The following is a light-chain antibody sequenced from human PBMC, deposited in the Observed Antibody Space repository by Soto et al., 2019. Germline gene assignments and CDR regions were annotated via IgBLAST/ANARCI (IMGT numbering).Light chain of an antibody. V-gene: IGKV1D-12*01. J-gene: IGKJ2*01. Sequence: DIQMTQSPSSVSASVGDRVTFTCRASQGISSWLAWYQQKPGKAPKLLIYAASTLQGAVPSRFSGRGSGTDFSLTISSLQPEDFATYYCQQTNIFPSTFGQGTKLEIK. CDR2: AAS. CDR1: QGISSW. CDR3: QQTNIFPST.